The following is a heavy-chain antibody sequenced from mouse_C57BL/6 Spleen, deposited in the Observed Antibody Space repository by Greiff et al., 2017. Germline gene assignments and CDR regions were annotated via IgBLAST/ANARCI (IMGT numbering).Heavy chain of an antibody. CDR3: ARGGGSSFAY. CDR1: GFTFSSYA. D-gene: IGHD1-1*01. V-gene: IGHV5-4*01. J-gene: IGHJ3*01. CDR2: ISDGGSYT. Sequence: EVQGVEPGGGLVKPGGSLKLSCAASGFTFSSYAMSWVRPTPEQRLEWVATISDGGSYTYYSDNVKGRFTISRDNAKNNLYLQLSHLKSEDTAMYYCARGGGSSFAYWGQGTLVTVSA.